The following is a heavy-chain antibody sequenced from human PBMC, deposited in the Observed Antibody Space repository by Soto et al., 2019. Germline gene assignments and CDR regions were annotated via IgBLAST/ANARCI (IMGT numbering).Heavy chain of an antibody. Sequence: SVKVSCKASGGTFSSYAISWVRQAPGQGLEWMGGIIPIFGTANYAQKFQGRVTITADESTSTAYMELSSLRSEDTAVYYCARAKAAYYYDSSGYLTPGYYYYGMDVWGQGTTVTVSS. CDR1: GGTFSSYA. CDR2: IIPIFGTA. J-gene: IGHJ6*02. CDR3: ARAKAAYYYDSSGYLTPGYYYYGMDV. D-gene: IGHD3-22*01. V-gene: IGHV1-69*13.